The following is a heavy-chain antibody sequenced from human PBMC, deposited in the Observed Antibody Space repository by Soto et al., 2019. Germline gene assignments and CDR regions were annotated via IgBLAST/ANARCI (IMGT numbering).Heavy chain of an antibody. Sequence: GGSLRLSCAASGFTYTNYWMDWVRQAPGKGLEWVADISPDGSQKEHVDSVKGRFTNYRDNAKNSLYLQMNRLTAEDSALCYCSRSLDFWGQGTRVTVSS. V-gene: IGHV3-7*01. CDR3: SRSLDF. CDR1: GFTYTNYW. J-gene: IGHJ4*02. CDR2: ISPDGSQK.